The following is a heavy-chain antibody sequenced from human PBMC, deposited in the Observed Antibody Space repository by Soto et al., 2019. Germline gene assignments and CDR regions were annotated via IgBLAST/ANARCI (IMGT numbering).Heavy chain of an antibody. CDR2: ISSSSSYI. D-gene: IGHD2-15*01. J-gene: IGHJ6*02. CDR1: GFTFSSYS. Sequence: NPGGSLRLSCAASGFTFSSYSMNWVRQAPGKGLEWVSSISSSSSYIYYADSVNGRFTISRDNAKNSLYLQINSLRAEDTVVYYCARGGPPPSPAHPRFYYYYGMDVWGQGTTVTVSS. CDR3: ARGGPPPSPAHPRFYYYYGMDV. V-gene: IGHV3-21*01.